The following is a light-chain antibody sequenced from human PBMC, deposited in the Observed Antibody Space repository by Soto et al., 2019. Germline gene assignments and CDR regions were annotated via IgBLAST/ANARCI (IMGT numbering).Light chain of an antibody. Sequence: QSALTQPASVSGSPGQSITISCTGTSSDVGGYNYVSWYQQHPDKAPKLMIYEVSDRPSGVSNRFSGSKSGNTASLTISGLQAEDEADYYCSSYTSTGSVVFGGGTKVTVL. CDR1: SSDVGGYNY. J-gene: IGLJ2*01. V-gene: IGLV2-14*01. CDR3: SSYTSTGSVV. CDR2: EVS.